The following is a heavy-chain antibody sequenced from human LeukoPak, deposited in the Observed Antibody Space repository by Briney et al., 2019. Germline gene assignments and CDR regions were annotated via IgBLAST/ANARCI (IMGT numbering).Heavy chain of an antibody. CDR3: ASNPGSITMVRGVNDY. CDR2: ISSSGSTI. J-gene: IGHJ4*02. V-gene: IGHV3-48*03. Sequence: GGSLRLSCAASGFTFSSYEMNWARQAPGKGLEWVSYISSSGSTIYYADSVKGRFTISRDNAKNSLYLQMNSLRAEDTAVYYCASNPGSITMVRGVNDYWGQGTLVTVSS. D-gene: IGHD3-10*01. CDR1: GFTFSSYE.